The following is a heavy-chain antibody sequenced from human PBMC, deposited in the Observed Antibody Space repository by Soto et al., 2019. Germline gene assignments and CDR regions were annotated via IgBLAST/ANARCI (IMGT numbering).Heavy chain of an antibody. D-gene: IGHD1-26*01. CDR2: IYHSGST. CDR1: GGSISSSNW. CDR3: ARHSGSYFRDY. V-gene: IGHV4-4*02. J-gene: IGHJ4*02. Sequence: SETLSLTCTVSGGSISSSNWWTWVRQPPGKGLEWIGEIYHSGSTNYNPSLKSRVTISVDKSKNQFSLNLNSVTAADTAVYYCARHSGSYFRDYWGQGTLVTVSS.